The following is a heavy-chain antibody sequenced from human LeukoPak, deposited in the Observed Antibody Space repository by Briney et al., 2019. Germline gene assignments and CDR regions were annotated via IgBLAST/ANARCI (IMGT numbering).Heavy chain of an antibody. CDR1: GFTFSDYY. V-gene: IGHV3-11*01. CDR2: ISSSGSTI. Sequence: PGGSLRLSCAASGFTFSDYYMSWIRQAPGKGLEWVSYISSSGSTIYYADSVKGRFTISRDNAKNSLYLQMNNLRPDDTAFYYCAKAPPYYSDSSGYFQHWGQGTLVTVSS. D-gene: IGHD3-22*01. J-gene: IGHJ1*01. CDR3: AKAPPYYSDSSGYFQH.